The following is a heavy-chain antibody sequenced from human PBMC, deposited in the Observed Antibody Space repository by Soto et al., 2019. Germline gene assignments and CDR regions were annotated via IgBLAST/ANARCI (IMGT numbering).Heavy chain of an antibody. CDR3: ATMGTPVTGLYYFDY. J-gene: IGHJ4*02. V-gene: IGHV4-30-4*01. CDR1: GGSISSGNYY. CDR2: ISYSGTT. D-gene: IGHD4-17*01. Sequence: QVQLQESGPGLVKPSQTLSLTCTVSGGSISSGNYYWSWIRQPPGKGLEWIGFISYSGTTHYSASLRSRVSISVDTSKYQFSLDLSSVTAADPAVYYCATMGTPVTGLYYFDYWGQGTLVTVSS.